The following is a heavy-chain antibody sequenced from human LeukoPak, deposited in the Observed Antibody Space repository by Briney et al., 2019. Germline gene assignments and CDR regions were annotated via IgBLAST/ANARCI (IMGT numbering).Heavy chain of an antibody. CDR1: GYTFTSYD. V-gene: IGHV1-8*01. J-gene: IGHJ4*02. Sequence: GASVKVSCKASGYTFTSYDINWVRQATGQGLEWMGWMNPNSGNTGYAQKFQGRVTMTRNTSISTAYMELSRLRSDDTAVYYCARAHTDNYDFWSGSTNYFDYWGQGTLVTASS. D-gene: IGHD3-3*01. CDR2: MNPNSGNT. CDR3: ARAHTDNYDFWSGSTNYFDY.